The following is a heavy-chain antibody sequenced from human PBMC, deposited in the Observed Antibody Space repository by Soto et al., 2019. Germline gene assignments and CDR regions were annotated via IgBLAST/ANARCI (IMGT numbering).Heavy chain of an antibody. J-gene: IGHJ5*02. CDR3: GRHGNYDIGWFDP. V-gene: IGHV4-30-4*01. D-gene: IGHD3-9*01. CDR2: THYSGSV. CDR1: GASISSGDDY. Sequence: QVQLQESGPGLVKPSQNLSLTCTVSGASISSGDDYWSWIRQPPGKGLEWIGYTHYSGSVNYNPSLKSRVTISADASRSHVALILKSVTAADTAVYYCGRHGNYDIGWFDPWGQGILVTVSS.